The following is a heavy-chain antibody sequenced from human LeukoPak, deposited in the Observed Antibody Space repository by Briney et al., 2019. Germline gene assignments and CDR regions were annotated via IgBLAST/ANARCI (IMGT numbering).Heavy chain of an antibody. CDR2: IYYSGIT. V-gene: IGHV4-59*01. D-gene: IGHD3-16*01. CDR3: ARLIIGDNYFDY. J-gene: IGHJ4*02. Sequence: PSETLSLTCTVSGGSITGYYWSWIRQPPGKGLEWIAYIYYSGITNYNPSLKSRVTVSVDMSKNQISLQLSSVTAADTAVYYCARLIIGDNYFDYWGQGALVTVSS. CDR1: GGSITGYY.